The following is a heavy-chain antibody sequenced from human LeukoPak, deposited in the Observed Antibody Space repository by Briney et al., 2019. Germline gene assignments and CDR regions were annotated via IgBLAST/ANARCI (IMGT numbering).Heavy chain of an antibody. CDR3: ARGRVSSFMITFGGVTHFDY. CDR2: INHSGST. Sequence: SETLSLTCAVYGGSSSGYYWSWIRQPPGKGLEWIGEINHSGSTNHNPSLKSRVTISVDTSKNQFSLKLSSVTAADTAVYYCARGRVSSFMITFGGVTHFDYWGQGTLVTVSS. J-gene: IGHJ4*02. D-gene: IGHD3-16*01. V-gene: IGHV4-34*01. CDR1: GGSSSGYY.